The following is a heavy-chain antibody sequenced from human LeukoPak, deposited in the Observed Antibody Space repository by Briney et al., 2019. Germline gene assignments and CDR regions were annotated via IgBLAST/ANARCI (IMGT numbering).Heavy chain of an antibody. D-gene: IGHD4-17*01. CDR1: GYSFINYY. J-gene: IGHJ4*02. CDR3: ARAWEAVPGHYGVIDY. V-gene: IGHV1-46*01. CDR2: INPSGGST. Sequence: GASVKVSCKASGYSFINYYIHWVRQAPGQGLEWMGIINPSGGSTSFAQKFQGRVTMTRDMSTSTIYMELNSLRSEDTAVYYCARAWEAVPGHYGVIDYWGQGTLVTVSS.